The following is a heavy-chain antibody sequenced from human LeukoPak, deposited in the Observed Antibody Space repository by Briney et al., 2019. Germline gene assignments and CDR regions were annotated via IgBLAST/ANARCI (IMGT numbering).Heavy chain of an antibody. CDR2: INHSGST. J-gene: IGHJ4*02. V-gene: IGHV4-34*01. CDR3: ARGPNILDY. CDR1: GGSFTIYS. D-gene: IGHD1/OR15-1a*01. Sequence: SETLSLTCAVYGGSFTIYSRTWIRHPPGKGLEWIGEINHSGSTNYNPSLKSRVTISVDTSKNQFSLKLSSVTAADTAVYYCARGPNILDYWGQGTLVTVSS.